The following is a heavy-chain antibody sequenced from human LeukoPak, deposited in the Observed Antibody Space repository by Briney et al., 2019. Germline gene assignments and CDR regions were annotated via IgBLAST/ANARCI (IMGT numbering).Heavy chain of an antibody. Sequence: GGSLRLSCAASGFSFTAYSMNWVRQAPGRGLEWISYIGPGGDIYYADSVTGRFTVSRDTAKNSLYLQMNGLRVEDTAVYYCARRFDSWGQGTLVTDSS. CDR3: ARRFDS. CDR2: IGPGGDI. CDR1: GFSFTAYS. J-gene: IGHJ4*02. V-gene: IGHV3-48*01.